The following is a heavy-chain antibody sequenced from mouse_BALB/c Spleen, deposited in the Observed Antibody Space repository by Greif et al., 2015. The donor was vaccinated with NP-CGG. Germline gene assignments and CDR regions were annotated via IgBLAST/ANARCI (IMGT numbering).Heavy chain of an antibody. CDR1: GYTFTDYY. D-gene: IGHD4-1*01. CDR3: ARRTGTEAMDY. Sequence: VQLQQSGPELVKPGASVKISCKASGYTFTDYYINWVKQKPGQGLEWIGWIYPGSGNTKYNEKFKGKATLTVDTSSSTACMQLSSLTAEDTAVYFCARRTGTEAMDYLGQGTSVTVSS. CDR2: IYPGSGNT. J-gene: IGHJ4*01. V-gene: IGHV1-84*02.